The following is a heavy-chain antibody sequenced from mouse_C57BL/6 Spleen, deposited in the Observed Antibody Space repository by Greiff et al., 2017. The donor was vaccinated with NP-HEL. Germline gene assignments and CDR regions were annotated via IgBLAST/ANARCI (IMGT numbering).Heavy chain of an antibody. CDR3: ARDYYGSSWGFAY. Sequence: EVHLVESGPGLVKPSQSLSLTCSVTGYSITSGYYWNWIRQFPGNKLEWMGYISYDGSNNYNPSLKNRISITRDTSKNQFFLKLNSVTTEDTATYYCARDYYGSSWGFAYWGQGTLVTVSA. J-gene: IGHJ3*01. V-gene: IGHV3-6*01. CDR2: ISYDGSN. CDR1: GYSITSGYY. D-gene: IGHD1-1*01.